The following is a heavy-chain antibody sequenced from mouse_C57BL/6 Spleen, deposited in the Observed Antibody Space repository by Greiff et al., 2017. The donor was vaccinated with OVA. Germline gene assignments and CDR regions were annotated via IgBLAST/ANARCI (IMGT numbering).Heavy chain of an antibody. J-gene: IGHJ1*03. Sequence: EVQRVESGPELVKPGASVKIPCKASGYTFTDYNMDWVKQSHGKSLEWIGDINPNNGGTIYNQKFKGKATLTVDKSSSTAYMELRSLTSEDTAVYYCAIYYGNYGYFDVWGTGTTVTVSS. V-gene: IGHV1-18*01. CDR3: AIYYGNYGYFDV. D-gene: IGHD2-1*01. CDR1: GYTFTDYN. CDR2: INPNNGGT.